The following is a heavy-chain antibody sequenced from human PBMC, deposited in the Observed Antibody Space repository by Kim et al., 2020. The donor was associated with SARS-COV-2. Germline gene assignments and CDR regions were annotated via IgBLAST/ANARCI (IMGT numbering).Heavy chain of an antibody. CDR3: AKQGLDY. V-gene: IGHV3-23*01. CDR2: SGGST. Sequence: SGGSTYYADSVKGRFTISRDNSKNTLYLQMNSLRAEDTAVYYCAKQGLDYWGQGTLVTVSS. J-gene: IGHJ4*02.